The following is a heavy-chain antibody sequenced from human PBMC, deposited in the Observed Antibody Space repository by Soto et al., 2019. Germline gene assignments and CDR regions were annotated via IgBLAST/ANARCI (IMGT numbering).Heavy chain of an antibody. V-gene: IGHV3-64D*06. J-gene: IGHJ4*02. CDR1: LFTFSSYA. Sequence: GGPLRLSCSASLFTFSSYAMHWVRQAPGKGLEYVSAISSNGGSTYYADSVKGRFTISRDNSKNTLYLQMSSLRAEDTAVYYCVKVGAILTGYYPFDSWGQGTMGT. D-gene: IGHD3-9*01. CDR2: ISSNGGST. CDR3: VKVGAILTGYYPFDS.